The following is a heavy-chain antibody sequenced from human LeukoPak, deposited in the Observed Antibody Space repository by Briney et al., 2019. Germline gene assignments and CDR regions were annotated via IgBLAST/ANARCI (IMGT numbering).Heavy chain of an antibody. Sequence: PSETLSLTCAVYGGSFSGYYWSWIRQPPGKGLEWIGEINHSGSTNYNPSLKSRVTISVDTSKNQFSLKLSSVTAADTAMYYCARDHDYGPLRSYYFDYWGQGTLVTVSP. D-gene: IGHD4/OR15-4a*01. CDR3: ARDHDYGPLRSYYFDY. CDR1: GGSFSGYY. J-gene: IGHJ4*02. V-gene: IGHV4-34*01. CDR2: INHSGST.